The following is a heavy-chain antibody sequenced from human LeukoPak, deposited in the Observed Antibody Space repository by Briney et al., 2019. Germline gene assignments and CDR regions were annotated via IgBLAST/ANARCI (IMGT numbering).Heavy chain of an antibody. J-gene: IGHJ3*02. CDR1: GGSISSGSYS. CDR3: ARERVAALDAFDI. CDR2: IYTSGST. Sequence: PSETPSLTCTVSGGSISSGSYSWSWIRQPAGKGLEWIGRIYTSGSTNYNPSLKSRVTISVDTSKNQFSLKLSSVTAADTAVYYCARERVAALDAFDIWGQGTMVTVSS. D-gene: IGHD6-6*01. V-gene: IGHV4-61*02.